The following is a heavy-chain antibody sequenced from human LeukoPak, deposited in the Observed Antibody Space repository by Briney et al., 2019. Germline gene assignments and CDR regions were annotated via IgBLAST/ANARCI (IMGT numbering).Heavy chain of an antibody. Sequence: PVKVSCKASGGTFSSYAISWVRQAPGQGLEWMGGIIPIFGTANYAQKFQGRVTITADESTSTAYMELSSLRSEDTAVYYCARRLAYCGGDCYSPVYYYFDYWGQGTLVTVSS. CDR2: IIPIFGTA. J-gene: IGHJ4*02. V-gene: IGHV1-69*13. D-gene: IGHD2-21*02. CDR3: ARRLAYCGGDCYSPVYYYFDY. CDR1: GGTFSSYA.